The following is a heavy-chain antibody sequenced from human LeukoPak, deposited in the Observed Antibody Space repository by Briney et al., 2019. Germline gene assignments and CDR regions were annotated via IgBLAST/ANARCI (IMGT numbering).Heavy chain of an antibody. J-gene: IGHJ4*02. CDR2: IKQDGRKK. CDR3: TRVGYIDEGIDY. V-gene: IGHV3-7*04. CDR1: GFPFSSYW. D-gene: IGHD5-24*01. Sequence: LAGGSLRHSCVASGFPFSSYWMTWVRQAPGKGLEWVANIKQDGRKKSYVDSVKGRLSISRNNAKNSLYLQMNSLRAEDTAIYYCTRVGYIDEGIDYWGQGTLVTVSS.